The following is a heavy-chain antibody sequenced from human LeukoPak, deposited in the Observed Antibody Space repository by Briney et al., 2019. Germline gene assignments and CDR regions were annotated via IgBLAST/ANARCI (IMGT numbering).Heavy chain of an antibody. Sequence: GGSLRLSCAASGFTFSSYGMHWVRQAPGKGLEWVVFIRYDGSNKYYADSVKGRFTISRDNSKNTLYLQMNSLRAEDTAVYCCARSGQRGITIFGVVIGYFDYWGQGTLVTVSS. CDR2: IRYDGSNK. CDR3: ARSGQRGITIFGVVIGYFDY. D-gene: IGHD3-3*01. V-gene: IGHV3-30*02. CDR1: GFTFSSYG. J-gene: IGHJ4*02.